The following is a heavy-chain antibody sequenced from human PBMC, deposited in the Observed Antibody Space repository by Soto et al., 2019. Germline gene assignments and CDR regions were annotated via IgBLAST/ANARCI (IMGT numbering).Heavy chain of an antibody. J-gene: IGHJ4*02. V-gene: IGHV1-46*01. CDR3: ARSHLGWRTVDY. Sequence: GASVKVSCKAAGYTFTSYYMHWVRQAPGQGLEWMGIINPSGGSTSYAQKFQGRVTMTRDTSTSTVYMELSSLRSEDTAVYYCARSHLGWRTVDYWGQGTLVTVSS. D-gene: IGHD7-27*01. CDR1: GYTFTSYY. CDR2: INPSGGST.